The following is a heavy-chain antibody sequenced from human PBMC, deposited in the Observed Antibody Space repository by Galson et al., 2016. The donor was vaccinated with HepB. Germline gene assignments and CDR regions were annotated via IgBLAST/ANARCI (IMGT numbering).Heavy chain of an antibody. D-gene: IGHD1-26*01. V-gene: IGHV3-48*02. J-gene: IGHJ4*02. Sequence: SLRLSCAASGFTFSSYGMHWVRQAPGKGLEWVSYISSGSSDIYYADSVTGRFTISRDNAKNSLYLQMHSLRDDDTAVYYCARDRGRYSSFDYWGQGTLVTVSS. CDR2: ISSGSSDI. CDR1: GFTFSSYG. CDR3: ARDRGRYSSFDY.